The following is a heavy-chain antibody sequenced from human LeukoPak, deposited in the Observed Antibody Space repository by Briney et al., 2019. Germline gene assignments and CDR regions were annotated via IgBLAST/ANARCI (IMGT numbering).Heavy chain of an antibody. CDR2: ISGSGTTK. J-gene: IGHJ5*02. D-gene: IGHD4-11*01. Sequence: PGGSLRLSCAASGFIFSDYEMNWVRQAPGKGLEWVSYISGSGTTKYYADSVKGRFTISRDNSKNTLYLQMNSLRAEDTAVYYCAKGRTYSNYYWFDPWGQGTLVTVSS. CDR1: GFIFSDYE. V-gene: IGHV3-48*03. CDR3: AKGRTYSNYYWFDP.